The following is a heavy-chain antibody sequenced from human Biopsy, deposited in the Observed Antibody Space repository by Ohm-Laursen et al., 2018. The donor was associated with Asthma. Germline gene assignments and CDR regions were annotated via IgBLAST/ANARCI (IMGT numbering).Heavy chain of an antibody. CDR1: GGTFGNYA. CDR2: IIPMFGTT. CDR3: ASPTYCSGSSCINNYYYALDV. Sequence: SSVKVSCKASGGTFGNYAISWVRQAPGQGLEWMGGIIPMFGTTNYAQKFQGRVTITADESTSTAYMELSSLRSDDTAVYYCASPTYCSGSSCINNYYYALDVWGQGTTVTVSS. V-gene: IGHV1-69*01. J-gene: IGHJ6*02. D-gene: IGHD2-15*01.